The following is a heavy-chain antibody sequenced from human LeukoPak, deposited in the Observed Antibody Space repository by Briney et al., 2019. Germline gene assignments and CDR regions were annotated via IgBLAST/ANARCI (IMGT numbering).Heavy chain of an antibody. V-gene: IGHV1-58*02. J-gene: IGHJ4*02. CDR3: AKDWDTSGYTTSCFNY. CDR2: IVVGSGNT. Sequence: GASVKVSCKASGFTFTSSAMQWVRQARGQRLEWIGWIVVGSGNTNYAQKFQERVTITRDMSTSTAYMELSSLRSEDTAVYYCAKDWDTSGYTTSCFNYWGQGTLVTVSS. CDR1: GFTFTSSA. D-gene: IGHD3-22*01.